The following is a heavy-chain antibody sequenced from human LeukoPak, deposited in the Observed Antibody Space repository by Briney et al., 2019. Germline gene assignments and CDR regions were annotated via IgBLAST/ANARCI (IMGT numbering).Heavy chain of an antibody. V-gene: IGHV1-2*02. Sequence: ASVKVSCKASGYTFIGYYIHWVRQAPGLGLEWMGWINPNSGGTSSAQKFQGRLTMTRDTSISTAYMEVTTLRSDDTAVYYCARALTDTSFYYMDVWGKGTTVTVSS. CDR1: GYTFIGYY. CDR3: ARALTDTSFYYMDV. D-gene: IGHD1-20*01. CDR2: INPNSGGT. J-gene: IGHJ6*03.